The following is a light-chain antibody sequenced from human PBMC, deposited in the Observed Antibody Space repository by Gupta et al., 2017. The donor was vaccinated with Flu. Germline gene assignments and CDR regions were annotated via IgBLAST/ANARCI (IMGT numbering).Light chain of an antibody. V-gene: IGLV7-46*01. CDR1: TGAVTSGHY. Sequence: QAVVTQEPSLTVSPGGTVTLTCGSSTGAVTSGHYPYWFQQKPGQAPRTLIYDTSNKHSGTPARFSGSLLGGKAALTLSGAQPEDEAEYYCLPYYSGARLWVFGGGTKLTVL. CDR2: DTS. CDR3: LPYYSGARLWV. J-gene: IGLJ3*02.